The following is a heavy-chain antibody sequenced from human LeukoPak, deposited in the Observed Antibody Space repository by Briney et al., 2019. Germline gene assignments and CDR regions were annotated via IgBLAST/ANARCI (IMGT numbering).Heavy chain of an antibody. Sequence: SVKVSCKASGGTFSSYAISWVRQAPGQGLEWMGRIIPILGIANYAQRFQGRVTITADKSTSTAYMELSSLRSEDTAVYYCASDYGDYVWDSYYYGMDVWGQGTTVTVSS. V-gene: IGHV1-69*04. J-gene: IGHJ6*02. CDR1: GGTFSSYA. D-gene: IGHD4-17*01. CDR2: IIPILGIA. CDR3: ASDYGDYVWDSYYYGMDV.